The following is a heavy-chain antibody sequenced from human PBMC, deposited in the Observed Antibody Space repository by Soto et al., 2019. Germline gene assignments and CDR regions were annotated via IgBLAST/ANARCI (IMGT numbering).Heavy chain of an antibody. D-gene: IGHD1-1*01. CDR3: ARVLDWNDDWIDP. Sequence: GGSLRLSCAASGFTFSSYWMHWVRQAPGKGLVWVSRINSDGSSTSYADSVKGRFTISRDNAKNTLYLQMNSLRAEDTAMYYCARVLDWNDDWIDPSGQGTLVTVST. CDR1: GFTFSSYW. CDR2: INSDGSST. J-gene: IGHJ5*02. V-gene: IGHV3-74*01.